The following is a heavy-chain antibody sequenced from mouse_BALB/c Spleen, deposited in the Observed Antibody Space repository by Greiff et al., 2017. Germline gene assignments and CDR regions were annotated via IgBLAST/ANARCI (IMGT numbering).Heavy chain of an antibody. D-gene: IGHD1-2*01. Sequence: VQLKQSGAELVKPGASVKLSCTASGFNIKDTYMHWVKQRPEQGLEWIGRIDPANGNTKYDPKFQGKATITADTSSNTAYLQLSSLTSEDTAVYYCARRELRLPDYWGQGTSVTVSS. CDR3: ARRELRLPDY. CDR1: GFNIKDTY. V-gene: IGHV14-3*02. J-gene: IGHJ4*01. CDR2: IDPANGNT.